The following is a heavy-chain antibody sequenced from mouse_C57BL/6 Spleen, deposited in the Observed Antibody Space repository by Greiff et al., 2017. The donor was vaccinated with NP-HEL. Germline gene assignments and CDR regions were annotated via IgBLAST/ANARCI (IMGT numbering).Heavy chain of an antibody. CDR3: AYYSNYGAY. CDR2: IDPSDSYT. D-gene: IGHD2-5*01. Sequence: QVQLQQPGAELVKPGASVKLSCKASGYTFTSYWMQWVKQRPGQGLEWIGEIDPSDSYTNYNQKFKGKATLTVDTSSSTAYMQLSSLTSEDSAVYYCAYYSNYGAYWGQGTLVTVSA. CDR1: GYTFTSYW. V-gene: IGHV1-50*01. J-gene: IGHJ3*01.